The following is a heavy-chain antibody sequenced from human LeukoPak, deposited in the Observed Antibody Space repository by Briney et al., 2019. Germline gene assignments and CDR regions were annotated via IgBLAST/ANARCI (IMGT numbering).Heavy chain of an antibody. D-gene: IGHD6-13*01. CDR3: ARDQGIAAAGTPNSHDAFDI. CDR1: GFTVSSNY. V-gene: IGHV3-66*01. Sequence: GGSLRLSCAASGFTVSSNYISWVRQAPGKGLEWVSVIYSGGSTYYADSVKGRFTISRDNSKNTLHLQMNSLRAEDTAVYYCARDQGIAAAGTPNSHDAFDIWGQGTMVTVSS. CDR2: IYSGGST. J-gene: IGHJ3*02.